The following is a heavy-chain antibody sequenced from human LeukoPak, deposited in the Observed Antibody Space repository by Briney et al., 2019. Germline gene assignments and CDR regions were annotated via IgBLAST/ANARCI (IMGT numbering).Heavy chain of an antibody. CDR2: IYYSGST. J-gene: IGHJ5*02. CDR3: ARVLVPAAMTVGFDP. CDR1: GGSISSYY. Sequence: SDPLSLTCTVSGGSISSYYWSWIRKPPGKGLDGIGCIYYSGSTNYNPSLKSRVTISVDTSKNQFSLKLSSVTAADTVVYYCARVLVPAAMTVGFDPWGQGTLVTVSS. D-gene: IGHD2-2*01. V-gene: IGHV4-59*01.